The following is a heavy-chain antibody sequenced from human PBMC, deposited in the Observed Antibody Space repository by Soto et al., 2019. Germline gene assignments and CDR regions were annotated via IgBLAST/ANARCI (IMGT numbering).Heavy chain of an antibody. D-gene: IGHD2-8*02. CDR3: ARDKITGLFDY. CDR2: INNSGSS. J-gene: IGHJ4*02. CDR1: GGSFSGYY. V-gene: IGHV4-34*01. Sequence: SETLSLTCAVYGGSFSGYYWSWIRQPPGKGLEWIGEINNSGSSNYDPSLKSRVTISVDTSKNQFSLKLSSVTAADTAVYYCARDKITGLFDYWGQGTLVTVSS.